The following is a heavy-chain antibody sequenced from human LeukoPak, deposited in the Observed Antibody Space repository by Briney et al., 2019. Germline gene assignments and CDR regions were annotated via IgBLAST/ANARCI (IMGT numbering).Heavy chain of an antibody. CDR1: GGSISSYN. V-gene: IGHV4-59*01. CDR3: ARVRRPTYYDSSGTFDY. D-gene: IGHD3-22*01. CDR2: IYYSGST. Sequence: SETLSLTCSVSGGSISSYNWSWIRQPPGKGLEWIGYIYYSGSTNYNPSLKSRVTISVDTSKNQFSLKLSSVTAADTAVYYCARVRRPTYYDSSGTFDYWGQGTLVTVSS. J-gene: IGHJ4*02.